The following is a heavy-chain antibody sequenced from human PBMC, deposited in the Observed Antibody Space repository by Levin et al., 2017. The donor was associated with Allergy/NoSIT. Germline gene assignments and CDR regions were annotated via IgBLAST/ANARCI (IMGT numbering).Heavy chain of an antibody. CDR3: AREDGSYYRGWFDP. J-gene: IGHJ5*02. Sequence: SCAASGFTFSSYEMNWVRQAPGKGLEWVSYISSSGSTIYYADSVKGRFTISRDNAKNSLYLQMNSLRAEDTAVYYCAREDGSYYRGWFDPWGQGTLVTVSS. V-gene: IGHV3-48*03. CDR2: ISSSGSTI. CDR1: GFTFSSYE. D-gene: IGHD1-26*01.